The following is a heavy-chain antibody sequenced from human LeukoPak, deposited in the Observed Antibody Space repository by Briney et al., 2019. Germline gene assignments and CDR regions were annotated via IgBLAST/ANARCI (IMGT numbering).Heavy chain of an antibody. CDR3: AGCSGGSCYSRGKYGVDV. D-gene: IGHD2-15*01. V-gene: IGHV3-30-3*01. CDR1: GFTFSGYP. CDR2: ISYDGSNK. J-gene: IGHJ6*02. Sequence: KSLRLXCAASGFTFSGYPIHWVRQAPGKGLEWVAVISYDGSNKYYADSVKGRFTISRDNSKNTLYLQMNRLRADDTAVYYCAGCSGGSCYSRGKYGVDVWGQGTTVIVSS.